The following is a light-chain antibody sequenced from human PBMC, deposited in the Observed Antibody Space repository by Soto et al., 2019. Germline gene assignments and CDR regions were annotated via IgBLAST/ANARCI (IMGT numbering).Light chain of an antibody. CDR1: QAVNTR. Sequence: EIVLTQSPGTLSLSPGERATLSCRASQAVNTRLAWYQHKPGQAPRLLIHSASTRAPGIPDRFSASGAETDFTLTISRLEPEDSAVYYCQQYSASPRTFGPGTKVDIK. CDR2: SAS. V-gene: IGKV3-20*01. J-gene: IGKJ3*01. CDR3: QQYSASPRT.